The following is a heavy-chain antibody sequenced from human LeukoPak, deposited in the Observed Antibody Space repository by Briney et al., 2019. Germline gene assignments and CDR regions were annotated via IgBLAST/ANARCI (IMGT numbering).Heavy chain of an antibody. V-gene: IGHV1-18*04. Sequence: GPSVMVSCKASGYTFTSYGISWVRQAPGQGLEWMGWISAYNGNTNYAQKLQGRVTMTTDTSTSTAYMELRSLRSDDTAVYYCAVAGFSVGNDYWGQGTLVTVSS. CDR3: AVAGFSVGNDY. CDR1: GYTFTSYG. CDR2: ISAYNGNT. D-gene: IGHD6-19*01. J-gene: IGHJ4*02.